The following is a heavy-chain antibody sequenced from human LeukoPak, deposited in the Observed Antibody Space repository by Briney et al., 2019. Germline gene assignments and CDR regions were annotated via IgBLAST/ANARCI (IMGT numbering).Heavy chain of an antibody. CDR1: GFSFSTTGVG. CDR3: AHSRNFSLVASPLEY. CDR2: IYWDNDK. V-gene: IGHV2-5*02. Sequence: SGPTLVNPTQTLTLTCTFSGFSFSTTGVGVGWIRQPPGKALEWLALIYWDNDKRYNPSLKSRLTITKDTSKNQVVLTMTYMDPVDTATYYCAHSRNFSLVASPLEYWGQGTLVTVSS. J-gene: IGHJ4*02. D-gene: IGHD3-3*01.